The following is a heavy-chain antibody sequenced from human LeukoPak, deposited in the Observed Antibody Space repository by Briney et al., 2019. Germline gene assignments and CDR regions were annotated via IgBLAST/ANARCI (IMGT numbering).Heavy chain of an antibody. J-gene: IGHJ3*02. CDR3: ATNAFDI. CDR2: IYSGGST. V-gene: IGHV3-53*01. Sequence: GGSLRLSCVASAFTVSSYYVSWVRQAPGKGLEWVSVIYSGGSTYYADSVEGRLTVSRDNSKNTLYLEMRSLRAEDTAVYYCATNAFDIWGQGTMVTVSS. CDR1: AFTVSSYY.